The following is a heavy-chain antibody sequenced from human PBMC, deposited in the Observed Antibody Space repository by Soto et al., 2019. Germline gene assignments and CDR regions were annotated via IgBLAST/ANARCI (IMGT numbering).Heavy chain of an antibody. Sequence: GGSLRLSCAASGFTFSSYAMSWVRQAPGKGLEWVSAISGSGGSTYYADSVKGRFTISRDNSKNTLYLQMNSLRAEDTAVYYCAKTRLGKLEGIPAAMMNYYYYMDVWGKGTTVTVSS. CDR3: AKTRLGKLEGIPAAMMNYYYYMDV. CDR1: GFTFSSYA. CDR2: ISGSGGST. D-gene: IGHD2-2*01. V-gene: IGHV3-23*01. J-gene: IGHJ6*03.